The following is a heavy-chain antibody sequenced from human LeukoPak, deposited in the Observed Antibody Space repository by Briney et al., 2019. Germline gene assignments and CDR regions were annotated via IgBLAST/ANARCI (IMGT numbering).Heavy chain of an antibody. J-gene: IGHJ4*02. Sequence: GGSLRLSCAASGFTFSSYSMNWVRQAPGKGLEWVSSISSSSSYIYYADSVKGRFTISRDNAKNSLYLQMNSLRAEDTAVYYCASNRMGSGWYIDYWGQGTLVTVSS. CDR3: ASNRMGSGWYIDY. V-gene: IGHV3-21*04. D-gene: IGHD6-19*01. CDR2: ISSSSSYI. CDR1: GFTFSSYS.